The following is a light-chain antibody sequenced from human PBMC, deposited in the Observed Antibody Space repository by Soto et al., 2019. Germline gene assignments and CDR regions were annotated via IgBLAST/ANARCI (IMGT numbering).Light chain of an antibody. CDR3: SSYTNTATVV. CDR1: SSDVGGRDF. Sequence: QSALTQFASVSGSPGQSITISCTGTSSDVGGRDFVSWYQQHPGKAPKLIIYNVNYRPSGVSDRFSGSKSGNTASLTISGLQDDDEDDYYCSSYTNTATVVFGGGTQLTVL. CDR2: NVN. V-gene: IGLV2-14*03. J-gene: IGLJ3*02.